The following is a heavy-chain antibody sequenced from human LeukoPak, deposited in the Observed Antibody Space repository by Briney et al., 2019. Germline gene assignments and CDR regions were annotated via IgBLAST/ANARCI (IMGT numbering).Heavy chain of an antibody. CDR1: GGTFSSYA. J-gene: IGHJ4*02. CDR3: ASDVHSTADPYDY. V-gene: IGHV1-69*13. D-gene: IGHD2-2*01. CDR2: IIPIFGTA. Sequence: ASVKISCKASGGTFSSYAISWVRQAPGQGLEWMGGIIPIFGTANYAQKLQGRVTITADESTSTAYMELSSLRSEDTAVYYCASDVHSTADPYDYWGQGTLVTVSS.